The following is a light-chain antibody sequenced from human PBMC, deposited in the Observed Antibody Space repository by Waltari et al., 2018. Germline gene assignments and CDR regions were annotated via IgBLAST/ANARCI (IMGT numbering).Light chain of an antibody. Sequence: SYDLSQPRSVSVSPGQTARITCGGDSIGSKSVQWFQQKPPQAPILVIYADSQRPSGIPERFSGSNSGNTATLTISGVEAGDEADYYCQVWHSCVLFGSGTKVTVL. V-gene: IGLV3-21*02. CDR1: SIGSKS. J-gene: IGLJ1*01. CDR3: QVWHSCVL. CDR2: ADS.